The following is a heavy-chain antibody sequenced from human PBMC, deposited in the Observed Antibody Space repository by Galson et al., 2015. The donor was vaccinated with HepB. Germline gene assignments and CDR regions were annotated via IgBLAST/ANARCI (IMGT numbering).Heavy chain of an antibody. D-gene: IGHD4-17*01. V-gene: IGHV3-23*01. J-gene: IGHJ4*02. CDR1: GFTFSSYA. CDR3: AKAKGAVTTVTTSFDY. CDR2: MSGTGGNT. Sequence: SLRLSCAASGFTFSSYAMSWVRQAPGEGLEWVSGMSGTGGNTYYADSVKGRFFISRGNSKNTLYLQMNSLRAEDTAVYYCAKAKGAVTTVTTSFDYWGQGTLVTVSS.